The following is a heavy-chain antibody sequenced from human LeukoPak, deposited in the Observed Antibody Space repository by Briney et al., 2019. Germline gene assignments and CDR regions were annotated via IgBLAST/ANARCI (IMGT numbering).Heavy chain of an antibody. D-gene: IGHD6-13*01. CDR1: GFTFSSYG. V-gene: IGHV3-23*01. CDR2: ISGSGGST. Sequence: GGSLRLSCAASGFTFSSYGMSWVRQAPGKGLEWVSAISGSGGSTYYADPVKGRFTISRDNSKNTLYLQMNSLRAEDTAVYYCAKGSSSWYGIAYWGQGTLVTVSS. CDR3: AKGSSSWYGIAY. J-gene: IGHJ4*02.